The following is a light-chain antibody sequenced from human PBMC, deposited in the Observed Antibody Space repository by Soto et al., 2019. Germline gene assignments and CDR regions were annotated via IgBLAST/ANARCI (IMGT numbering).Light chain of an antibody. CDR1: QSLLHSNGYNY. V-gene: IGKV2-28*01. CDR3: MQALQTPPAT. CDR2: LGS. J-gene: IGKJ1*01. Sequence: DIVMTQSPLSLPVTPGEPASISCRSSQSLLHSNGYNYLDWYLQKPGQSPQLLIYLGSNRASGAPDRFSGSGSGTDFTLKISRVEAEDVGVYYCMQALQTPPATFGQGTKVEIK.